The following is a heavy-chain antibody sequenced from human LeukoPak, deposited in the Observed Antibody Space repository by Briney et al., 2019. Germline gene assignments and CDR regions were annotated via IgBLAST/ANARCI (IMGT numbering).Heavy chain of an antibody. CDR3: ASGGETRELFGSEYFQH. CDR2: IIPIFGTA. J-gene: IGHJ1*01. V-gene: IGHV1-69*13. D-gene: IGHD1-26*01. CDR1: GYTFTNYG. Sequence: GASVKVSCKASGYTFTNYGISWVRQAPGQGLEWMGGIIPIFGTANYAQKFQGRVTITADESTSTAYMELSSLRSEDTAVYYCASGGETRELFGSEYFQHWGQGTLVTVSS.